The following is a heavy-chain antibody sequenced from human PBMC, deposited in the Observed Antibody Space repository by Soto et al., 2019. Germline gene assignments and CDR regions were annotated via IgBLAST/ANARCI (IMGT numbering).Heavy chain of an antibody. V-gene: IGHV4-59*01. CDR2: IYYTEKT. CDR1: GGSISSYY. J-gene: IGHJ6*02. D-gene: IGHD2-2*01. Sequence: SETLSLTCTVSGGSISSYYWSWIRQPPGKGLDWIGYIYYTEKTNYNPSLKSRVTISVDTSKNQFSLKLRYVTAADTGVYFCARARFQLLNPYYYGMYVWGQGTAVTVSS. CDR3: ARARFQLLNPYYYGMYV.